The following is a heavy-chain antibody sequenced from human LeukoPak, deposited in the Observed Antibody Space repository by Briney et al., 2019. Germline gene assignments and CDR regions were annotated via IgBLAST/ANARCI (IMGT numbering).Heavy chain of an antibody. CDR3: ARGGYDTSTEVFDI. CDR2: ISAYNGNT. Sequence: ASVTVSCKASGYPFITYGITWLRQAPGQGLEGMGWISAYNGNTNYPQKLQDRVTMTTDTSTTTAYMQLRSLRSDDTALYYCARGGYDTSTEVFDIWGQGTMVTVSS. J-gene: IGHJ3*02. CDR1: GYPFITYG. V-gene: IGHV1-18*01. D-gene: IGHD3-22*01.